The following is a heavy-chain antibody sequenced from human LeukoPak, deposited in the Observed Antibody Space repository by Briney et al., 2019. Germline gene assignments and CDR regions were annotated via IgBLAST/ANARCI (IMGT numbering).Heavy chain of an antibody. CDR1: GGSINSNY. J-gene: IGHJ6*03. D-gene: IGHD6-13*01. Sequence: SETLSLTCNVSGGSINSNYWSWIRQPPGKGLEWIGEINHSGSTNYNPSLKSRVTISVDTSKNQFSLKLSSVTAADTAVYYCAREGGSSWYSRDFYYIDVWGKGTTVTVSS. CDR3: AREGGSSWYSRDFYYIDV. CDR2: INHSGST. V-gene: IGHV4-34*01.